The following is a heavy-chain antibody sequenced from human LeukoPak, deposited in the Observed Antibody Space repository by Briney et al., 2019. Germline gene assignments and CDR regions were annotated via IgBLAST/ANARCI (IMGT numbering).Heavy chain of an antibody. CDR1: GFTFSSYA. CDR3: AEDLGLRFLELLPLYY. V-gene: IGHV3-23*01. Sequence: GGSLRLSCATSGFTFSSYAMSWVRQAPGKGLEWVSAISGSGGSTYYADSVKGRFTISRDNSKNTLYLQMNSLGAEDTAAYYCAEDLGLRFLELLPLYYWGQGTLVTISS. CDR2: ISGSGGST. J-gene: IGHJ4*02. D-gene: IGHD3-3*01.